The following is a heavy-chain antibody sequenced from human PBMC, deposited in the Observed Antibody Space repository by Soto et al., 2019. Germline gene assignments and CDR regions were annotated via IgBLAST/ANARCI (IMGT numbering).Heavy chain of an antibody. J-gene: IGHJ4*02. CDR2: FYYSGST. D-gene: IGHD6-6*01. V-gene: IGHV4-39*01. CDR3: ARYGGEYSSSWSGGVSFDY. CDR1: GGSISTSYYY. Sequence: PSETLSLTCTVSGGSISTSYYYWGWIRQSPGKGLEWIGAFYYSGSTYYNPSLKSRVTISVDTSKNQFSLKLSSVTAADTAVYYCARYGGEYSSSWSGGVSFDYWGQGTLVTVSS.